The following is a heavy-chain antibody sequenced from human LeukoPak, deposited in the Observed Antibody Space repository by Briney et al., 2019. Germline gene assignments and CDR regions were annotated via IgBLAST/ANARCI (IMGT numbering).Heavy chain of an antibody. J-gene: IGHJ4*02. CDR2: INPNTGGT. CDR1: GYTFTGYD. CDR3: ARGPSSGWYLSQFDY. V-gene: IGHV1-2*02. Sequence: ASVKVSCKASGYTFTGYDMHWVRQAPGQGLEWMGWINPNTGGTNYPQKFQGRVTMTRDTSISPAYMDLSRLKLVHRAVYYCARGPSSGWYLSQFDYWGQGTLVTVSS. D-gene: IGHD6-19*01.